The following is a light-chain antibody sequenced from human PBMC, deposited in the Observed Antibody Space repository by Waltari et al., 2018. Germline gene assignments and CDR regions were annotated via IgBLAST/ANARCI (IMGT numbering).Light chain of an antibody. Sequence: QSALTQPASVSGSPGQSITISCTGTSSDVGGYNYVSWYQHHPGNAPKLMIYEVSNRPSGVSTRCSGSKSGNTDSLTISGFQAEDEAEYHCSSYTSSNTYYVFGTGTKVTVL. J-gene: IGLJ1*01. V-gene: IGLV2-14*01. CDR1: SSDVGGYNY. CDR3: SSYTSSNTYYV. CDR2: EVS.